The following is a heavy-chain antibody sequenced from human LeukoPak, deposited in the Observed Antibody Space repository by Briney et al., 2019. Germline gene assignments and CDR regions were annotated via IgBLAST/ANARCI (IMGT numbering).Heavy chain of an antibody. D-gene: IGHD3-16*01. Sequence: ASVKVSCKAFGYNFIDDYIYWVRQAPGQGLVWMGRISPNNGDTNFAQKFQGRVTMTRNVSISTAYMELTGLRHDDTAVYYCARERGTTTGRETDYWGQGTLVTVSS. CDR1: GYNFIDDY. V-gene: IGHV1-2*06. CDR2: ISPNNGDT. J-gene: IGHJ4*02. CDR3: ARERGTTTGRETDY.